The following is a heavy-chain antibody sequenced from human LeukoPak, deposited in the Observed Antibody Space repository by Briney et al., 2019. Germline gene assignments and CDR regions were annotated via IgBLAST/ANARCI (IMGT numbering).Heavy chain of an antibody. V-gene: IGHV6-1*01. CDR2: TYYKSKWYN. J-gene: IGHJ4*02. D-gene: IGHD5-18*01. CDR3: ASARDEEDTAMEY. CDR1: GDSVSRNSAA. Sequence: SQTLSLTCAISGDSVSRNSAAWNWIRQSPSRGLEWLGRTYYKSKWYNNFAVSVKSRITINPDTSKNQFSLQLKSLTPEDTAVYYCASARDEEDTAMEYWGQGILVTVSS.